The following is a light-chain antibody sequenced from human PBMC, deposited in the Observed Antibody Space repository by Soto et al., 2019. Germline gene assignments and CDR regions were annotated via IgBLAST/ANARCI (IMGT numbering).Light chain of an antibody. V-gene: IGKV3-20*01. CDR1: HSVRSSF. CDR3: QQYDSSPWT. CDR2: GAS. J-gene: IGKJ1*01. Sequence: ESVLTQSPGTLSLSPGERATLSCRASHSVRSSFLAWYPMKPGQAPSRPIYGASSRATGIPDRFSGSGSGTDFTLTISRLEPEDFAVYYCQQYDSSPWTFGQGTKVEIK.